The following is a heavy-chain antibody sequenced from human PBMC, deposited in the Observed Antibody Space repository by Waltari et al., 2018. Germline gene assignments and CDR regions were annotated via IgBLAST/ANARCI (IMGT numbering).Heavy chain of an antibody. D-gene: IGHD5-12*01. CDR1: GVSITSNRDY. Sequence: QLQLQESGPRLVRPSETLSLICRVSGVSITSNRDYWAWIRQSPGQGLAWIGTVSYSGTTYSSPSLKSRVSVSRDTSKNQVSLILGSVTAADMAVYYCATYIGASVGTAAFDVWGQGTMVTVSS. J-gene: IGHJ3*01. CDR2: VSYSGTT. V-gene: IGHV4-39*01. CDR3: ATYIGASVGTAAFDV.